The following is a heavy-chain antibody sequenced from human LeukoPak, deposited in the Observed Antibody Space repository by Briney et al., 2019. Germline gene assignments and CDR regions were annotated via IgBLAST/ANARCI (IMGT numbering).Heavy chain of an antibody. CDR1: GGTFSSYA. J-gene: IGHJ3*02. V-gene: IGHV1-69*04. CDR2: IIPILGIA. Sequence: SVKVSCKASGGTFSSYAISWVRQAPGQGVEWMGRIIPILGIANYAQKFQGRVTITADKSTSTAYMELSSLRSEDTAVYYCAIDSYGDAFDIWGQGTMVTVSS. CDR3: AIDSYGDAFDI. D-gene: IGHD5-18*01.